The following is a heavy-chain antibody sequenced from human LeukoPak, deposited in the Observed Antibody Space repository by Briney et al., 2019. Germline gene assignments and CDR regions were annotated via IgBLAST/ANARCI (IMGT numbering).Heavy chain of an antibody. CDR2: IKEDGSEK. CDR1: GFTFSTHW. V-gene: IGHV3-7*02. Sequence: GGSLRLSCGASGFTFSTHWMTWVRQAPGKGVEWVANIKEDGSEKYYVDSVKGRFTISRDNTKNSLYLQMNSLRAEDTAVYFCGRGMDVWGQGTTVTVSS. J-gene: IGHJ6*02. CDR3: GRGMDV.